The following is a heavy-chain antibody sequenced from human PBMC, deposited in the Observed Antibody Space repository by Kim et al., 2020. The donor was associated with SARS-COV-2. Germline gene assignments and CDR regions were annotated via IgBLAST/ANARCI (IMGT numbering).Heavy chain of an antibody. CDR3: AKDRAKYYYGSGSYYHYYYYGMDV. V-gene: IGHV3-30*18. J-gene: IGHJ6*02. CDR1: GFTFSSYG. CDR2: ISYDGSNK. Sequence: GGSLRLSCAASGFTFSSYGMHWVRQAPGKGLEWVAVISYDGSNKYYADSVKGRFTISRDNSKNTLYLQMNSLRAEDTAVYYCAKDRAKYYYGSGSYYHYYYYGMDVWGQGTTVTVSS. D-gene: IGHD3-10*01.